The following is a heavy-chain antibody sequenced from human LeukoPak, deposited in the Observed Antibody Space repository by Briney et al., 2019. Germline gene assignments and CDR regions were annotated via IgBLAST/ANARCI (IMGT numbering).Heavy chain of an antibody. CDR2: INQDGSEK. V-gene: IGHV3-7*03. J-gene: IGHJ4*02. CDR3: ARAYWGSVDY. CDR1: GFTFSSYW. Sequence: GGSPRLSCAASGFTFSSYWMSWVRQAPGKGLEWVANINQDGSEKYYVDSVKGRFTISRDNPKKSLYLQMNSLRDEDTAVYYCARAYWGSVDYWGQGTLVTVSS. D-gene: IGHD7-27*01.